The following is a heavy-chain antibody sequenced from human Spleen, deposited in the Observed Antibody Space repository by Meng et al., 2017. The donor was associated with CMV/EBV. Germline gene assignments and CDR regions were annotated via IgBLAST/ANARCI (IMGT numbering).Heavy chain of an antibody. D-gene: IGHD6-13*01. CDR1: GGTFSRYA. Sequence: CKASGGTFSRYAISWVRQAPGQGLEWMGGIIPIFGTENYAQKFQGRVTITTDESTSTAYMELSSLRSEDTAVYYCARGYSSSWPPFDYWGQGTLVTVSS. J-gene: IGHJ4*02. V-gene: IGHV1-69*05. CDR3: ARGYSSSWPPFDY. CDR2: IIPIFGTE.